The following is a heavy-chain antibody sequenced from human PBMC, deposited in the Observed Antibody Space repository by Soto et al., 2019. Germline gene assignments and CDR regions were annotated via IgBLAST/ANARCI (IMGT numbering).Heavy chain of an antibody. D-gene: IGHD3-22*01. Sequence: PVVSLIISCAASGITVSTNYMSWVRQAPGKGLEWVSVIYSDGKTYYADSVKGRFTISRDNSKNTVSLQMNSLRGEDTAVYYCARDGGGGYYDSSGYVAVWGQGTLVTVSS. CDR1: GITVSTNY. J-gene: IGHJ4*02. CDR2: IYSDGKT. CDR3: ARDGGGGYYDSSGYVAV. V-gene: IGHV3-53*01.